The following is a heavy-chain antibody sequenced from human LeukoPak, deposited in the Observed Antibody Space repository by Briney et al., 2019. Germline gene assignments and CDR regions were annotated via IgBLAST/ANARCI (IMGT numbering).Heavy chain of an antibody. V-gene: IGHV3-30*02. Sequence: GGSLRLSCAASGFTFSSYGMHWVRQAPGKGLEWVAFIRYDGSNKYYADSVKGRFTISRDNSKNTLYLQMNSLRAEDTAVYYCVRDMGYYDKVWGQGTLVTVSS. J-gene: IGHJ4*02. CDR3: VRDMGYYDKV. D-gene: IGHD3-22*01. CDR1: GFTFSSYG. CDR2: IRYDGSNK.